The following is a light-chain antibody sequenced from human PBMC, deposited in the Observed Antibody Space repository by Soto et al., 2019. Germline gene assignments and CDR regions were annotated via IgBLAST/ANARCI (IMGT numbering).Light chain of an antibody. J-gene: IGKJ1*01. V-gene: IGKV3-15*01. CDR2: SAS. CDR1: QSVSND. Sequence: EIAMTQSPDTLYVSPGESATLSCRASQSVSNDLGWFQQKPGQAPRLLIYSASIRTTGIPARCSGSGSGTEFTLTSSNLQSEDFAIYYCQQYHNWLWTSGQGTKVEI. CDR3: QQYHNWLWT.